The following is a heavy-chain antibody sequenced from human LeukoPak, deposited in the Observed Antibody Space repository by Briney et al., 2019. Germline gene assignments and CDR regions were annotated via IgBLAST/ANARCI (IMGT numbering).Heavy chain of an antibody. CDR3: ARDLIAAAGTTWFDP. V-gene: IGHV1-46*01. D-gene: IGHD6-13*01. CDR2: INASGGST. J-gene: IGHJ5*02. Sequence: ASVKVSCKASGYRFTSHYMHWVRQAPGQGLEWMGIINASGGSTTYAQKFQGRVTMTRDTSTSTVYMELSSLRSEDTAVYYCARDLIAAAGTTWFDPWGQGTLVTVSS. CDR1: GYRFTSHY.